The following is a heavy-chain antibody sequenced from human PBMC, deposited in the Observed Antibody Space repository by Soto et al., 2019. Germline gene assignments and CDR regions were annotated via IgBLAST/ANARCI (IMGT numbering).Heavy chain of an antibody. J-gene: IGHJ4*02. D-gene: IGHD3-3*01. V-gene: IGHV3-30*18. Sequence: HPVGSLRLSCAASGFTFSSYGMHWVRQAPGKGLEWVAVISYDGSNKYYADSVKGRFTISRDNSKNTLYLQMNSLRAEDTAVYYCAKSHFLEWLLNLFDYWGQGTVVTVSS. CDR3: AKSHFLEWLLNLFDY. CDR1: GFTFSSYG. CDR2: ISYDGSNK.